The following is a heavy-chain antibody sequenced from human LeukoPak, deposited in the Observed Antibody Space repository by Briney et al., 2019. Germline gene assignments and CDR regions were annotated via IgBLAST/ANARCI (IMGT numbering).Heavy chain of an antibody. CDR3: ARSLVLLRFGELSPFDY. J-gene: IGHJ4*02. Sequence: GASVKVSCKASGYTFTGYYMHWVRQAPGQGLEWMGWINPNSGGTNYAQKFQGRVTMTRDTSISTAYMELSRLRSDDTAVYYCARSLVLLRFGELSPFDYWGQGTLVTVSS. D-gene: IGHD3-10*01. CDR2: INPNSGGT. V-gene: IGHV1-2*02. CDR1: GYTFTGYY.